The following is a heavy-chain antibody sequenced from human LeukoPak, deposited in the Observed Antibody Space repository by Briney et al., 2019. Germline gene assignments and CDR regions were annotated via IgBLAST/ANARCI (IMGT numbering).Heavy chain of an antibody. Sequence: TGRSLRLSCTASGFTFGDYAMSWVRQAPGKGLEWVGFIRSKAYGGTTEYAASVKGRFTISRDDSKSIAYLQMNSLKTEGTAVYYCTPYSSSSYFQHWGQGTLVTVSS. CDR3: TPYSSSSYFQH. J-gene: IGHJ1*01. CDR1: GFTFGDYA. CDR2: IRSKAYGGTT. V-gene: IGHV3-49*04. D-gene: IGHD6-6*01.